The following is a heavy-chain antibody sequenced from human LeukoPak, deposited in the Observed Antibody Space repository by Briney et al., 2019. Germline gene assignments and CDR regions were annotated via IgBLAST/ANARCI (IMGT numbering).Heavy chain of an antibody. V-gene: IGHV3-21*01. D-gene: IGHD3-22*01. CDR2: ISSSSSYI. CDR3: AREARDYDSSGYYPS. Sequence: PGGSLRLSCAASGFTFSSYSMNWVRQAPGKGLEWVSSISSSSSYIYYADSVKGRFTISRDNAKNSLYLQMNSLGAEDTAVYYCAREARDYDSSGYYPSWGQGTLVTVSS. J-gene: IGHJ5*02. CDR1: GFTFSSYS.